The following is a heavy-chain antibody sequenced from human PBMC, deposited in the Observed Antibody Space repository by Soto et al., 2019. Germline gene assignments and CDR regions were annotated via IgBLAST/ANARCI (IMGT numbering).Heavy chain of an antibody. J-gene: IGHJ5*02. V-gene: IGHV1-18*01. D-gene: IGHD3-3*01. CDR3: ARDRLRFLSNNWFDP. CDR2: ISAYNGNT. CDR1: GYTFTSYG. Sequence: ASVKVSCMASGYTFTSYGISCVRQAPGQGLEWMGWISAYNGNTNYAQKLQGRVTMTTDTSTSTAYMELRSLRSDDTAVYYCARDRLRFLSNNWFDPWGQGTLVTVSS.